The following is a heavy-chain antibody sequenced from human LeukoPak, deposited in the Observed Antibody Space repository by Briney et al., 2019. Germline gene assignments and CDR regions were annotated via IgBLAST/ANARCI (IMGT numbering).Heavy chain of an antibody. CDR3: TRSPGLGYNYASFGY. V-gene: IGHV4-34*01. CDR2: INHSGST. J-gene: IGHJ4*02. CDR1: GGSFSGYY. D-gene: IGHD5-18*01. Sequence: SETLSLTCAVYGGSFSGYYWSWIRQPPGKGLEWIGEINHSGSTNYNPSLKSRVTISVDTSKNQFSLKLSSVTAADTAVYYCTRSPGLGYNYASFGYWGQGTPVTVSS.